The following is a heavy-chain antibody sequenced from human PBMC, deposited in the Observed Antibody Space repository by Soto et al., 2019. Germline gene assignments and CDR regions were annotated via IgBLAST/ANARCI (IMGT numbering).Heavy chain of an antibody. J-gene: IGHJ4*01. CDR2: IYYSGNT. Sequence: KTSDTLSLTCTVSGGSTSRDNYWGFIRQPPGKGLEWIGHIYYSGNTDYNPSLKSRLAISIDTSKNQFSLKLSSVTAADTAVYFCAREGGESSDGLYYFDSWGQGSLVTVSS. D-gene: IGHD3-16*01. CDR3: AREGGESSDGLYYFDS. CDR1: GGSTSRDNY. V-gene: IGHV4-30-4*02.